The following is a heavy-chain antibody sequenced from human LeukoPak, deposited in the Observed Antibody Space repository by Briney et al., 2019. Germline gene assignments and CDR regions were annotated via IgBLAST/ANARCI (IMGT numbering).Heavy chain of an antibody. D-gene: IGHD6-25*01. Sequence: GESLKISCKGSGYSFTTYGIAWVRQMPGKGLEWMGIIYPADSDTRYSPSFQGQVTISADKSIRTAYLQWNSLKASDTAMYYCARQRAADCWGQGTLVTVSS. V-gene: IGHV5-51*01. J-gene: IGHJ4*02. CDR2: IYPADSDT. CDR3: ARQRAADC. CDR1: GYSFTTYG.